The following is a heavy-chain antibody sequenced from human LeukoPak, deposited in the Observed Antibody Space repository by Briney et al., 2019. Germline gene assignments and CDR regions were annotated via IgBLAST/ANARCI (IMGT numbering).Heavy chain of an antibody. J-gene: IGHJ4*02. V-gene: IGHV3-53*05. CDR3: ARDYVDTAMVLRFDY. CDR2: IYSGGST. Sequence: GGALRLSFAASGFPVSSNYMSWVRQAPGKGLGGVSIIYSGGSTYYADSVKGRFTISRDNSNNTLYLQMNSLRAEDTAVYYCARDYVDTAMVLRFDYWGQGTLVTVSS. D-gene: IGHD5-18*01. CDR1: GFPVSSNY.